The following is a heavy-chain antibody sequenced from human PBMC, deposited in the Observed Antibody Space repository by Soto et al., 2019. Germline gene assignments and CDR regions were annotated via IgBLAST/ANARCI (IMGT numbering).Heavy chain of an antibody. CDR3: ARDLRAATPLGNHPHYMTV. Sequence: PSETLSLTCTVSGGSISSYYWSWIRQPPGKGLEWIGYIYYSGSTNYNPSLKSRVTISVDTSKNQFSLKLSSVTAADTAVYYCARDLRAATPLGNHPHYMTVWAKGTIVTVS. V-gene: IGHV4-59*01. CDR2: IYYSGST. CDR1: GGSISSYY. J-gene: IGHJ6*03. D-gene: IGHD6-13*01.